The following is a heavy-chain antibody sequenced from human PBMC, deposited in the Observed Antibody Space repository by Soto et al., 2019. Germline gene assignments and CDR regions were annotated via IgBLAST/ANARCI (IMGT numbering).Heavy chain of an antibody. J-gene: IGHJ6*02. D-gene: IGHD1-26*01. Sequence: PGRSLRLSCAASGFTFTSYAMSWVRQPPGKGLEWVSAISGSGGSTYYADSVKGRFTISRDNSKNTLYLQMNSLRAEDTAVYYCAKSVGATNDYGMDVWGQGTTVTVS. V-gene: IGHV3-23*01. CDR1: GFTFTSYA. CDR2: ISGSGGST. CDR3: AKSVGATNDYGMDV.